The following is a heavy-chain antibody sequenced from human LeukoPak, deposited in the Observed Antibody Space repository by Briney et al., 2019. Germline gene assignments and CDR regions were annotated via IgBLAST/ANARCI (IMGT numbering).Heavy chain of an antibody. CDR3: ASAPCSSTSCPGDFDY. D-gene: IGHD2-2*01. Sequence: PGESLKISCKGSGYSFTSYWIGWVRQMPGKGLEWMGIIYPGDSDTRYSPSFQGQVTISADKSISTAYLQWSSLKASDTAMYYCASAPCSSTSCPGDFDYWGQGTLVTVSS. CDR1: GYSFTSYW. J-gene: IGHJ4*02. CDR2: IYPGDSDT. V-gene: IGHV5-51*01.